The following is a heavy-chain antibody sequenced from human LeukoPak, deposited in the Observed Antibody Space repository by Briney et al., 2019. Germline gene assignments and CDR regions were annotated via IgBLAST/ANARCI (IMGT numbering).Heavy chain of an antibody. CDR1: GGTFSSYA. CDR2: IIPIFGTA. Sequence: SVKVSCKASGGTFSSYAISWVRQAPGQGLEWMGGIIPIFGTANYAQKFQGRVTITADKSTSTAYMELSSLRSEDTAVYYCARDGDIVGATLFDYWGQGTLVTVSS. J-gene: IGHJ4*02. V-gene: IGHV1-69*06. D-gene: IGHD1-26*01. CDR3: ARDGDIVGATLFDY.